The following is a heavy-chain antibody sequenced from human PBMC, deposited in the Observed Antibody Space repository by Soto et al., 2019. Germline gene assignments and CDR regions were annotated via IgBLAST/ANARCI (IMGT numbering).Heavy chain of an antibody. CDR3: ARSVPYDFWSGYPPSYYYYYYIDV. CDR1: GGSISSYY. CDR2: IYYSGST. D-gene: IGHD3-3*01. V-gene: IGHV4-59*01. J-gene: IGHJ6*03. Sequence: SETLSLTCTVSGGSISSYYWSWIRQPPGKGLEWIGYIYYSGSTNYNPSLKSRVTISVDTSKNQFSLKLSSVTAADTAVYYCARSVPYDFWSGYPPSYYYYYYIDVWGKGTTVTVSS.